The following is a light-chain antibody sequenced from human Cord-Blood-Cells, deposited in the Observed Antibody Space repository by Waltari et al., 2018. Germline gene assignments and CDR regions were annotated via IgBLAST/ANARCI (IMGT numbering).Light chain of an antibody. Sequence: DIQMTQSPSSLSASVGDRVTITCRVSQSISSYLNWYQQKPGKAPKLLIYAASSLQSGVPSRFSGSGSGTXFTLTISSLQPEDFAXYYCQQSYSTPRTFGGGTKVEIK. J-gene: IGKJ4*01. CDR2: AAS. V-gene: IGKV1-39*01. CDR1: QSISSY. CDR3: QQSYSTPRT.